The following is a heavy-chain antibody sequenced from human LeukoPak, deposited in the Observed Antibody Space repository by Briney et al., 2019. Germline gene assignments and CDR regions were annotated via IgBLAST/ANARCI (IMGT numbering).Heavy chain of an antibody. Sequence: ASVKVPCKASGHTFTGYYMHWVRQARVQGLVWIESINPNSGGTNYAQKFQGRVTMTRDTSISTAYMELSRLRSDDTAVYYCARDYYDSSGYRSSTFGMDVWGQGTTVTVSS. V-gene: IGHV1-2*02. CDR2: INPNSGGT. CDR3: ARDYYDSSGYRSSTFGMDV. D-gene: IGHD3-22*01. J-gene: IGHJ6*02. CDR1: GHTFTGYY.